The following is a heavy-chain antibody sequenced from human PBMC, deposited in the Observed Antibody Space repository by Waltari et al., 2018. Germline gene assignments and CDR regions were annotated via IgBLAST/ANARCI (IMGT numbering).Heavy chain of an antibody. D-gene: IGHD1-1*01. Sequence: QVHLQESGPGLVKPSETLSLTCPVSGGSIRSYYWSWIRQPPGKGLEWIGWIFDSGSPNYNPSLKSRVTMSVDTSKNQFSLGLGSVSVADTAVYYCARGTIYNWRDYFQLWGQGTLVTVSS. CDR3: ARGTIYNWRDYFQL. V-gene: IGHV4-59*01. CDR1: GGSIRSYY. CDR2: IFDSGSP. J-gene: IGHJ1*01.